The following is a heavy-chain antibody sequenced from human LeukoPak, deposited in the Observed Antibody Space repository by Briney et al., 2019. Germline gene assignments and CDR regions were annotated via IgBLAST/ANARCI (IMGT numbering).Heavy chain of an antibody. CDR1: GFSLSTSGVG. CDR2: IYWDDDK. CDR3: AHTTMVRGVISCFDY. V-gene: IGHV2-5*02. J-gene: IGHJ4*02. D-gene: IGHD3-10*01. Sequence: SGPTLVNPTQTLTLTCTFPGFSLSTSGVGVGWIRQPPGTDLERLALIYWDDDKRYSPSLKSRLTITKDTSKNQVVLTMTNMDPVDTATYYCAHTTMVRGVISCFDYWGQGTLVTVAS.